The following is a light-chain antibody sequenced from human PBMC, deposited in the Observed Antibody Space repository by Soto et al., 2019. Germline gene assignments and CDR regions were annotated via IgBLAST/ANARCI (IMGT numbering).Light chain of an antibody. CDR1: QSISSW. Sequence: DIQLTQSPSTLSASVGDRVTITCRASQSISSWLAWYQQKPGKAPKFLIYKTSNLESGVPSRLSGSGSGTEFTLTISNLQPDDFATYYCQYYNNYCWTFGQGTKVEIK. J-gene: IGKJ1*01. V-gene: IGKV1-5*03. CDR2: KTS. CDR3: QYYNNYCWT.